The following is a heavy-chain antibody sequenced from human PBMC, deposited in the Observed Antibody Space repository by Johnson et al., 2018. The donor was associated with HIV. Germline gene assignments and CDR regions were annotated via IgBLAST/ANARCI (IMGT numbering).Heavy chain of an antibody. J-gene: IGHJ3*02. V-gene: IGHV3-20*04. CDR1: GFTFDDYG. CDR3: ARDRRNRQWQRRDAFDI. Sequence: EVQLVESGGGVVRPGGSLRLSCAASGFTFDDYGMNWVRQAPGKGLEWVSGINWNGGSTGYADSVKGRFTISRDNAKNSLHLQMNSLRAEDTAFYYCARDRRNRQWQRRDAFDIWGQGTMVIVSS. D-gene: IGHD6-19*01. CDR2: INWNGGST.